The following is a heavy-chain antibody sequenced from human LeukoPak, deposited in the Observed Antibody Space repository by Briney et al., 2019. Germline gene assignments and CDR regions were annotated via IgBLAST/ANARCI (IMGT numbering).Heavy chain of an antibody. D-gene: IGHD3-3*01. Sequence: SETLSLTRSVSGDSISSRDYYWSWIRQPPGKGLEWIGYIYYSGSTNYNPSLKSRVTISVDTSKNQFSLKLSSVTAADTAVYYCARASYYDFWSVDGALAFDIWGQGTMVTVSS. J-gene: IGHJ3*02. CDR3: ARASYYDFWSVDGALAFDI. CDR1: GDSISSRDYY. V-gene: IGHV4-61*08. CDR2: IYYSGST.